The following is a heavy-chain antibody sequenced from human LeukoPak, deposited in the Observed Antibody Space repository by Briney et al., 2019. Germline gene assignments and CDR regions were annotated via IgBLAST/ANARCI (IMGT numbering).Heavy chain of an antibody. D-gene: IGHD5/OR15-5a*01. CDR1: DGSISSYF. CDR2: VYYTGST. V-gene: IGHV4-59*08. CDR3: ARHVYREGSPFDH. Sequence: EPSGTLSLTCTVSDGSISSYFWSWVRQPPGKGLEWIACVYYTGSTNSNPSLKSRVTMSIDTSKNQFSLKLTSVTAADTAVYYCARHVYREGSPFDHWGQGTLVTVSS. J-gene: IGHJ4*02.